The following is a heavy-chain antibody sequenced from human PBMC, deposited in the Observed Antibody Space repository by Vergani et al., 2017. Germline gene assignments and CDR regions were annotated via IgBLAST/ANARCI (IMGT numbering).Heavy chain of an antibody. J-gene: IGHJ5*02. CDR1: GFTFSSYA. V-gene: IGHV3-30*07. CDR2: ISYDGSNK. CDR3: ARDLVFGVIGWFDP. Sequence: QVQLVESGGGVVQPGRSLRLSCAASGFTFSSYAMHWVRQAPGKGLEWVAVISYDGSNKYYADSVKGRFTISRDNSKNTLYLQMNSLRAEDTAVYYCARDLVFGVIGWFDPWGQGTLVTVSS. D-gene: IGHD3-3*01.